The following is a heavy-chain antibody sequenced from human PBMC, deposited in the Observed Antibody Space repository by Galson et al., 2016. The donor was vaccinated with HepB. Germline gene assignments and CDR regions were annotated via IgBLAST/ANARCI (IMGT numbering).Heavy chain of an antibody. J-gene: IGHJ6*02. V-gene: IGHV5-51*01. CDR1: GYSFTSYW. D-gene: IGHD2-15*01. CDR2: IYPDNSDT. CDR3: AVGFRYCSGGVGGGGMGV. Sequence: QSGAEVTKPGESLKISCKGSGYSFTSYWIGWVRQMPGKGLEWVGIIYPDNSDTRYSPSFQGQVTISADKSISTAFLQWSGLKASDTAMYYCAVGFRYCSGGVGGGGMGVWGQGTTVTVSS.